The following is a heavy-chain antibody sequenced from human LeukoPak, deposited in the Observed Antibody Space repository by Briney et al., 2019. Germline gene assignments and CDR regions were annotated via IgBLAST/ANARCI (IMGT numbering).Heavy chain of an antibody. Sequence: GASVKVSCKASGYTFTGYYMHWVRQAPGQGLEWMGWINPNSGGTNYAQKFQGRVTMTRDTSISTAYMELSRLRSDDTAVYYCARWGGRVYSSSWYYFDYWGQGTLVTVSS. CDR1: GYTFTGYY. CDR2: INPNSGGT. D-gene: IGHD6-13*01. J-gene: IGHJ4*02. V-gene: IGHV1-2*02. CDR3: ARWGGRVYSSSWYYFDY.